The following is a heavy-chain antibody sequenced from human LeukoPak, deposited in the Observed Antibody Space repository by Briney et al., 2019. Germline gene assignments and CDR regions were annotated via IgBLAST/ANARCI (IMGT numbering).Heavy chain of an antibody. Sequence: GGSLRLSCAASGFTFSSYSMNWVRQAPGKGLEWVSSISSSSSYIYYADSVKGRFTISRDNAKNSPYLQMNSLRAEDTAVYYCARGQLITIFGVVAHFDYWGQGTLVTVSS. CDR3: ARGQLITIFGVVAHFDY. CDR1: GFTFSSYS. D-gene: IGHD3-3*01. V-gene: IGHV3-21*01. J-gene: IGHJ4*02. CDR2: ISSSSSYI.